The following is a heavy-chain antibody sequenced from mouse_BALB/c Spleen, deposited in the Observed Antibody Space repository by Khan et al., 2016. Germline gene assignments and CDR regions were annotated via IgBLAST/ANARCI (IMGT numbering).Heavy chain of an antibody. CDR2: ISSGGSYT. CDR1: GFTFSSYA. J-gene: IGHJ2*01. V-gene: IGHV5-9-4*01. Sequence: EVELVESGGGLVKPGGSLKLSCAASGFTFSSYAMSWVRQSPEKRLEWVAEISSGGSYTYYPDTVTGRFTISRDNAKNTLYLEMSSLRSEETAMYYCAREGLRRRPLDYWGQGTTLTVSS. D-gene: IGHD2-2*01. CDR3: AREGLRRRPLDY.